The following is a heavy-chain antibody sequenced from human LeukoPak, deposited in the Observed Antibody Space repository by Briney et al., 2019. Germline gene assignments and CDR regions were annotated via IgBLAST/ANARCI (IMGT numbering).Heavy chain of an antibody. CDR2: INPNSGGT. Sequence: GASVKVSCKASGYTFTGYYMHWVQQAPGQGLEWMGWINPNSGGTNYAQKFQGRVTMTRDTSTSTAYMELSRLRSDDTAVYYCAREDRYSSGWYADWGQGTLVTVSP. CDR3: AREDRYSSGWYAD. J-gene: IGHJ4*02. CDR1: GYTFTGYY. V-gene: IGHV1-2*02. D-gene: IGHD6-19*01.